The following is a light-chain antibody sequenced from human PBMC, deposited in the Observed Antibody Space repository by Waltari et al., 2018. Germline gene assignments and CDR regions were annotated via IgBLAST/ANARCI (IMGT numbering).Light chain of an antibody. CDR1: QSVLYSSNNKNY. J-gene: IGKJ4*01. CDR2: WAS. V-gene: IGKV4-1*01. Sequence: DIVMTQSPDSLAVSLGERATINCKSSQSVLYSSNNKNYLAWYQQKPGQPPKLLIYWASTRESGVPNRISGSGSGTDFTLTISSLQAEYVAVYYCQQYYSTPLTFGGGTKVEIK. CDR3: QQYYSTPLT.